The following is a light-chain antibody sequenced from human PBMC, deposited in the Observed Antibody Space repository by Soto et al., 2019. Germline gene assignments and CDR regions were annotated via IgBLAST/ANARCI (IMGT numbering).Light chain of an antibody. CDR2: EAS. CDR1: QSITTH. J-gene: IGKJ5*01. CDR3: QQRYRWPPIT. Sequence: IVMTQSRSTLPQYAGDRATLSCRASQSITTHLAWYQNKPGQAPRLLXYEASNSATGVPARFSGSGSGTDLALTISILDPEDFAVYYCQQRYRWPPITFGQGTRLEIK. V-gene: IGKV3-11*01.